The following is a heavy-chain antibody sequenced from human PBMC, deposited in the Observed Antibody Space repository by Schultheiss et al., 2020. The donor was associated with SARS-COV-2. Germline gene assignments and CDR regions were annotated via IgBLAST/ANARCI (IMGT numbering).Heavy chain of an antibody. J-gene: IGHJ5*02. D-gene: IGHD5-24*01. Sequence: SQTLSLTCTVSGGSISSSSYYWGWIRQHPGKGLEWIGYIYYSGSTYYNPSLKSRVTISVDTSKNQFSLKLSSVTAADTAVYYCARGGEREMATIFGWFDPWGQGTLVTVSS. CDR1: GGSISSSSYY. V-gene: IGHV4-31*03. CDR2: IYYSGST. CDR3: ARGGEREMATIFGWFDP.